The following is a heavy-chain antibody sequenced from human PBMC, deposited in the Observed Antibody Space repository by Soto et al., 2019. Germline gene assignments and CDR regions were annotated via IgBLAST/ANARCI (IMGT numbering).Heavy chain of an antibody. CDR1: GFTFSSYG. CDR3: TYGSGSYHRLFDY. V-gene: IGHV3-33*01. Sequence: AGGSLRLSCAASGFTFSSYGMHWVRQAPGKGLEWVAVIWYDGSNKYYADSVKGRFTISRDNSKNTLYLQMNSLRAEDTAVYYCTYGSGSYHRLFDYWGQGTLVTVSS. D-gene: IGHD3-10*01. CDR2: IWYDGSNK. J-gene: IGHJ4*02.